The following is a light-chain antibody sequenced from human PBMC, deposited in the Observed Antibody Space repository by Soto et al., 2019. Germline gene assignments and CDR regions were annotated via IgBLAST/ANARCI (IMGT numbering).Light chain of an antibody. CDR3: QQRDIWPIP. Sequence: DMVFTLAPGTLSLSPGQRATLSCRASESISRDYLAWYQQRLGQAPRLLIYGASSGATGIPDRFSGSGSGTDFTLTINSLEPDDFAVYYCQQRDIWPIPSCQGTRLEIK. CDR1: ESISRDY. V-gene: IGKV3D-20*02. CDR2: GAS. J-gene: IGKJ5*01.